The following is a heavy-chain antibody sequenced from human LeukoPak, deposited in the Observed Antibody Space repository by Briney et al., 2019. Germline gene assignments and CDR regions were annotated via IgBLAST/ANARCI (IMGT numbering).Heavy chain of an antibody. Sequence: GGSLRLSCAAYGFTFSNYWLNWVRQAPGKGLEWVANIKEDGSEKYYVDSVKGRFTISRDNAKNSLFLQMNSLRAEDTAVYYCARTLRGGGALDYWGQGTLVTVSS. CDR2: IKEDGSEK. CDR3: ARTLRGGGALDY. CDR1: GFTFSNYW. V-gene: IGHV3-7*03. D-gene: IGHD3-16*01. J-gene: IGHJ4*02.